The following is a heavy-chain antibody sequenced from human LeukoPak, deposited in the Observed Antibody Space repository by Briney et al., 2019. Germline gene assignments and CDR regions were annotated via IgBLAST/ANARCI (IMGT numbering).Heavy chain of an antibody. CDR1: GGSITSGDYY. D-gene: IGHD3-22*01. CDR2: MYSSGST. J-gene: IGHJ5*02. V-gene: IGHV4-30-4*01. Sequence: PSETLSLTCTVSGGSITSGDYYWSWIRQPPGKGLEWIAYMYSSGSTYYNPSLKSRVTMSADTSKNQFSLKLSSVTAADTAVYYCARPYYYDSRIDPWGQGTLVTVSS. CDR3: ARPYYYDSRIDP.